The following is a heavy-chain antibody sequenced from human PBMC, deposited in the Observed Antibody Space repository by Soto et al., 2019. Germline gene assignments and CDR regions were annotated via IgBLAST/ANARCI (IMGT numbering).Heavy chain of an antibody. D-gene: IGHD1-1*01. V-gene: IGHV3-33*08. Sequence: GGSLRLSCAASGFTFSNYVMHWVRPAPGKGLEWVAVIWYDGSNKYYADSVKGRFTISRDNSKNTLYLQMSSLRAEDTAVYYCARDWAHGTFDYWGQGTLVTVSS. J-gene: IGHJ4*02. CDR3: ARDWAHGTFDY. CDR1: GFTFSNYV. CDR2: IWYDGSNK.